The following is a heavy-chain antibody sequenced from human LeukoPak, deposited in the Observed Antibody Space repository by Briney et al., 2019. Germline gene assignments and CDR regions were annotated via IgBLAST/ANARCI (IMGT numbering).Heavy chain of an antibody. D-gene: IGHD3-10*01. V-gene: IGHV1-8*01. J-gene: IGHJ5*02. CDR3: AVFAMVRGVIIPRNWFDP. Sequence: GASVKVSCKASGYTFTSYDINWVRQATGQGLEWMGWMNPNSGNTGYAQKFQGRVTMTRNTSISTAYVELSSLRSEDTAVYYCAVFAMVRGVIIPRNWFDPWGQGTLVTVSS. CDR1: GYTFTSYD. CDR2: MNPNSGNT.